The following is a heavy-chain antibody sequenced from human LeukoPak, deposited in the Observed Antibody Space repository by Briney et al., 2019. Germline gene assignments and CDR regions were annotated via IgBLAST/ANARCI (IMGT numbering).Heavy chain of an antibody. CDR3: ARGGWYSSSSGFGY. CDR2: IRFDGSDQ. V-gene: IGHV3-30*02. CDR1: GFIFPNFG. J-gene: IGHJ4*02. Sequence: GGSLILSCIASGFIFPNFGMHWVRQAPGKGLEWVAFIRFDGSDQYYADSVKGRFTISRDNSQNKLHLQMNGLRIEDTAVYYCARGGWYSSSSGFGYWGQGTLVTVSS. D-gene: IGHD6-6*01.